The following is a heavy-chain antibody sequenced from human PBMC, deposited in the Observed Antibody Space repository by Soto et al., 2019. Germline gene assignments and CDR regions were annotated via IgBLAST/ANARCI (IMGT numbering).Heavy chain of an antibody. CDR3: ARVSGSYYDYYYYMDV. CDR2: IIPILGIA. D-gene: IGHD3-10*01. V-gene: IGHV1-69*02. J-gene: IGHJ6*03. Sequence: ASVKVSCKASGGTFSSYTISWVRQAPGQGLEWMGRIIPILGIANYAQKFQGRVTITADKSTSTAYMELSSLRSEDTAVYYCARVSGSYYDYYYYMDVWGKGTTVPVSS. CDR1: GGTFSSYT.